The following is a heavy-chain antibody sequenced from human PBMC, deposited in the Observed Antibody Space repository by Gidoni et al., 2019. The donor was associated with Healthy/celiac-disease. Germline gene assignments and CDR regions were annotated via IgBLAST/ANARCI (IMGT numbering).Heavy chain of an antibody. CDR2: IRSKAYGGTT. J-gene: IGHJ4*02. V-gene: IGHV3-49*05. D-gene: IGHD3-3*01. CDR1: GFTLGDYA. CDR3: TRDDFWSGYSHPYYFDY. Sequence: EVQLVESGGGLVKPGRSLRLSCTASGFTLGDYAMSWFRQAPGKGLEWVGFIRSKAYGGTTEYAASVKGRFTISRDDSKSIAYLQMNSLKTEDTAVYYCTRDDFWSGYSHPYYFDYWGQGTLVTVSS.